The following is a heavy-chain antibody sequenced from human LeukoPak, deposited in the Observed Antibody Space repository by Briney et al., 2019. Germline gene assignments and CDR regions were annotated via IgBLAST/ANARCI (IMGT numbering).Heavy chain of an antibody. CDR1: GFTFNIYT. Sequence: GGSLRLSCAASGFTFNIYTINWVRQAPGKGLEWVSSTSSSGTNIYYADSVKGRFTVSRDNAKNSLFLQMNSLRAEDTAVYYCARVAGYCDSTSNCYSDYWGQGTLVTVSS. CDR2: TSSSGTNI. D-gene: IGHD2-2*01. CDR3: ARVAGYCDSTSNCYSDY. V-gene: IGHV3-21*01. J-gene: IGHJ4*02.